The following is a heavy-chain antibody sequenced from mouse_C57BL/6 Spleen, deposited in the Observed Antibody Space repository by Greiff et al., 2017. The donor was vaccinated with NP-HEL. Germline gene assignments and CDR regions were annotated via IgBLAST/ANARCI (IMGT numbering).Heavy chain of an antibody. Sequence: VQLQQSGAELVRPGASVTLSCKASGYTFTDYEMHWVKQTPVHGLEWIGAIDPETGGTAYNQKFKGKAILTADKSSSTAYMELRSLTSEDSAVYYCRSLYYGSSYGRYFDVWGTGTTVTVSS. V-gene: IGHV1-15*01. CDR2: IDPETGGT. CDR1: GYTFTDYE. CDR3: RSLYYGSSYGRYFDV. J-gene: IGHJ1*03. D-gene: IGHD1-1*01.